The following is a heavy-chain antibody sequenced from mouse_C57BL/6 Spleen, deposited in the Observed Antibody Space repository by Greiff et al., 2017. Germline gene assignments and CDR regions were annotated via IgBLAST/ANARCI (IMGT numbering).Heavy chain of an antibody. CDR1: GYTFTSYW. D-gene: IGHD3-2*02. V-gene: IGHV1-55*01. CDR2: IYPGSGST. J-gene: IGHJ4*01. Sequence: QVQLQQPGAELVKPGASVKMSCKASGYTFTSYWITWVKQRPGQGLEWIGDIYPGSGSTNYNEKFKSKATLTVDTSSSTAYMQLSSLTSEDSAVYYCARSDTAQATLYAMDYWGRGTSVTVSS. CDR3: ARSDTAQATLYAMDY.